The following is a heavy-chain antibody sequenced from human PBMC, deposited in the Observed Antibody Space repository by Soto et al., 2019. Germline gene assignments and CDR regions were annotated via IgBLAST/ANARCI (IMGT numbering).Heavy chain of an antibody. CDR3: AREDLTGSTEIGS. D-gene: IGHD3-9*01. CDR1: GFTFTSNS. V-gene: IGHV3-21*01. J-gene: IGHJ4*02. CDR2: IHFGGRSV. Sequence: PGGSLRLSCSASGFTFTSNSMNWVRQAPGKGLQWVASIHFGGRSVFYAESVKGRFTISRDTAENSLFLQMNSLRVEDTAVYYCAREDLTGSTEIGSWGQGTLVTVSS.